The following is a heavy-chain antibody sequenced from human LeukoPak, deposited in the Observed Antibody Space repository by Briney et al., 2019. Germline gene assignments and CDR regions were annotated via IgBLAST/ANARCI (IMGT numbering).Heavy chain of an antibody. D-gene: IGHD3-3*01. J-gene: IGHJ4*02. CDR2: IKSKTTGGTT. Sequence: GGTLRLSCGVSGFLFSDACMSWVRQAPGKGLEWVGSIKSKTTGGTTDYAAPVKGRFSISRDDSKNTLFLQMYSLRTEDTGVYYCSTMSAIFGVVIPDYWGQGTLVSVSP. CDR3: STMSAIFGVVIPDY. CDR1: GFLFSDAC. V-gene: IGHV3-15*01.